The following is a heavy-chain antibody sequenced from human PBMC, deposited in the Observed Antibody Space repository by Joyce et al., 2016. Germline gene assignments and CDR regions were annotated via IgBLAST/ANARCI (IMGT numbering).Heavy chain of an antibody. V-gene: IGHV1-18*01. CDR3: ARGTTPLPFNY. J-gene: IGHJ4*02. CDR1: GYTFDSYG. CDR2: IIPYNGDT. Sequence: QVQLVQSGAEVKKPGASVKVSCKASGYTFDSYGISWVRQVPGQGLEWMGWIIPYNGDTKYAQKYQGRVTMTSDTATSTAFMELSSLRPDDTAVYYCARGTTPLPFNYWGQGTLVTVSS. D-gene: IGHD1/OR15-1a*01.